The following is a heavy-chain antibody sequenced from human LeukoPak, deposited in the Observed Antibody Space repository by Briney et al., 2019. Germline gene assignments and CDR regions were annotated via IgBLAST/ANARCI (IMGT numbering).Heavy chain of an antibody. D-gene: IGHD6-19*01. J-gene: IGHJ5*02. V-gene: IGHV1-46*01. CDR1: GYTFINYY. CDR3: ARVRSNSWYGEVDP. CDR2: INPSGGTT. Sequence: ASVKVSCKTSGYTFINYYIHWMRQAPGQGREWMGIINPSGGTTTYAQRFQGRVTITRDTSTSTAFMELSSLRSEDTAVYYCARVRSNSWYGEVDPWGQGTLVTVSS.